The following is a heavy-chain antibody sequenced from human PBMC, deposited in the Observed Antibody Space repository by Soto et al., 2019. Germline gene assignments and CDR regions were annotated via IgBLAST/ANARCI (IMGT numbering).Heavy chain of an antibody. CDR3: GTPERWGTLDY. Sequence: PAGSLRLSCAASGFTFSRYCIHWVRQDPGKGLLWVSRISSDGSTTTYADSVKGRFTISRDNARNTLYLQMNSLRAEDTAVYYCGTPERWGTLDYWGQGTLVTVSP. D-gene: IGHD3-16*01. J-gene: IGHJ4*02. CDR2: ISSDGSTT. V-gene: IGHV3-74*01. CDR1: GFTFSRYC.